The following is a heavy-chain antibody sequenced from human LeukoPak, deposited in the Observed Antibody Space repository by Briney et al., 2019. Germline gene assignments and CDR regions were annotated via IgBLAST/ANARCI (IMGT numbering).Heavy chain of an antibody. J-gene: IGHJ4*02. CDR1: GFTLRSHW. CDR3: AKNNYYDSSGYYTH. V-gene: IGHV3-74*01. Sequence: GGSLRLSCAASGFTLRSHWMHWVRQAPGKGLVWVSRINSDGSSRSYADSVKGRFTISRDNAKNSLYLQMNSLRAEDTALYYCAKNNYYDSSGYYTHWGQGTLVTVSS. D-gene: IGHD3-22*01. CDR2: INSDGSSR.